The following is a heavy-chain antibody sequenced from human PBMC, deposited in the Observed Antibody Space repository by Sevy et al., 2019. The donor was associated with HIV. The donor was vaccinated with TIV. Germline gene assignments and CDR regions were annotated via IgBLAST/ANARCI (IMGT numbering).Heavy chain of an antibody. V-gene: IGHV3-33*01. Sequence: GGSRRLSCAASGFTFSSYGMHWVRQAPGKGLEWVAVIWYDGSNKYYADSVKGRFTISRDNSKNTRYLQMNSLRAEDTAVYYCARGRGLISYNFDYWGQGTLVTVSS. D-gene: IGHD3-16*01. CDR3: ARGRGLISYNFDY. CDR1: GFTFSSYG. CDR2: IWYDGSNK. J-gene: IGHJ4*02.